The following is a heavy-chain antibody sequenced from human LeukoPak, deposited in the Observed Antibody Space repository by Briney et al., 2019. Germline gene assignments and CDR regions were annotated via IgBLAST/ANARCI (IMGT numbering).Heavy chain of an antibody. J-gene: IGHJ4*02. CDR3: ARDRVGATRKFDY. V-gene: IGHV4-34*01. CDR2: INHSGGT. Sequence: SETLSLTCAVYGGSFSGYDWSWIRQPPGKGLEWIGEINHSGGTNYNPSLKSRVTISVDTSKNQFSLKLSSVTAADTAVYYCARDRVGATRKFDYWGRGTLVTVSS. CDR1: GGSFSGYD. D-gene: IGHD1-26*01.